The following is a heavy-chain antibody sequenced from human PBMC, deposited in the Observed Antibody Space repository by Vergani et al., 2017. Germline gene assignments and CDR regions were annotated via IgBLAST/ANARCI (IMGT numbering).Heavy chain of an antibody. Sequence: QLQLQESGPGLVKPSETLSLTCTVSGGSISSSSYYWGWIRQPPGKGLEWIGSIYYSGSTYYNPSLKSRVTISVDTSKNQFSLKLNSVTAADTAVYYCARGGYCSSTSCSSYWYFDLWGRGTLVTVSS. CDR2: IYYSGST. CDR1: GGSISSSSYY. V-gene: IGHV4-39*01. J-gene: IGHJ2*01. D-gene: IGHD2-2*01. CDR3: ARGGYCSSTSCSSYWYFDL.